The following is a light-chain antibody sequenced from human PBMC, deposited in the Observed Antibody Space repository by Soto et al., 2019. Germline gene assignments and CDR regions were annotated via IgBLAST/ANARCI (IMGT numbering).Light chain of an antibody. CDR2: GAS. V-gene: IGKV3-15*01. J-gene: IGKJ2*01. Sequence: IVMTQSPATLSVSPGERATLSCWASQSVSSNLAWYQQKPGQAPRLLIYGASTRATGIPDRFSGSGSGTEFTLTITGLQSEDLAVYYCQQYNNWPPYTFGQGTKLEIK. CDR1: QSVSSN. CDR3: QQYNNWPPYT.